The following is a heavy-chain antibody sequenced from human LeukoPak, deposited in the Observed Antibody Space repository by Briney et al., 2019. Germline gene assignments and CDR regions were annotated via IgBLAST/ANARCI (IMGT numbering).Heavy chain of an antibody. CDR1: GYSFISYD. J-gene: IGHJ4*02. CDR3: ARTPDDYGDYPYYFDY. V-gene: IGHV1-8*01. Sequence: ASVKVSCKASGYSFISYDINWVRQATGQGLEWMGWMSPNSGNTEYAQKFQGRVTMTRNTSISTAYMELSSLRSEDTAVYYCARTPDDYGDYPYYFDYWGQGTLVTVSS. D-gene: IGHD4-17*01. CDR2: MSPNSGNT.